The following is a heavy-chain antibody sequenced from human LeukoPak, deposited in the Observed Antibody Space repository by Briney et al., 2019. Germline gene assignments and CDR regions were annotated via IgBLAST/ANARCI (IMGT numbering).Heavy chain of an antibody. CDR1: GYSFTSYW. CDR3: AGNLYYDSPGGYYYYMGV. V-gene: IGHV5-51*01. D-gene: IGHD3-22*01. Sequence: GESLKISCKGSGYSFTSYWIGWVRQMPGKGLEWMGIIYPGDSDTRCSPSFQGQVTISADKSISTAYLQWSSLKASATAMYYCAGNLYYDSPGGYYYYMGVWGKGTTVTVSS. CDR2: IYPGDSDT. J-gene: IGHJ6*03.